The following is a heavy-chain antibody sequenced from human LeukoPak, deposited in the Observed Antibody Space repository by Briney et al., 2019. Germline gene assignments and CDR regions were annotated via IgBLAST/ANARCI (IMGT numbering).Heavy chain of an antibody. V-gene: IGHV1-24*01. CDR3: ATGPPYYYGSGSYSKLRY. D-gene: IGHD3-10*01. CDR1: GYTLTELS. J-gene: IGHJ4*02. Sequence: ASVKVSCKVSGYTLTELSMHWVRQAPGKGLEWMGGFDPEDGETIYAQKFQGRVTMTEDTSTDTAYMELSSLRSEDTAVYYCATGPPYYYGSGSYSKLRYWGQGTLATVSS. CDR2: FDPEDGET.